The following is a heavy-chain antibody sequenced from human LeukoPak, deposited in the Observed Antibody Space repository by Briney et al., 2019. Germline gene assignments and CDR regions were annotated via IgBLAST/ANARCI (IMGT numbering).Heavy chain of an antibody. V-gene: IGHV3-11*01. CDR2: KSNNGSSA. CDR3: ARQKRAFDY. Sequence: GRTLRLSCAAPGFKFSDYYMTWIRQAPGKGLEWLSYKSNNGSSAYYRDAAKGIFTISRDNAKNAVYLEMNSLTVENTAVYYCARQKRAFDYWGRGTLVTVST. CDR1: GFKFSDYY. J-gene: IGHJ4*02.